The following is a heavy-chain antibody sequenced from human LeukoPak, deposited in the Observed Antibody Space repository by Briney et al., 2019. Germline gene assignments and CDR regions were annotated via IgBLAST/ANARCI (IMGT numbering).Heavy chain of an antibody. J-gene: IGHJ5*02. Sequence: SETLSLTCTVSGGSISSYYWSWIRQPPGKGLEWIGYIYYSGSTNYNPSLKSRVTISVDTSKNQFSLKLSSVTAADTAVYYCAGLRFKGWFDPWGQGTLVTVSS. V-gene: IGHV4-59*01. CDR2: IYYSGST. CDR3: AGLRFKGWFDP. CDR1: GGSISSYY. D-gene: IGHD3-3*01.